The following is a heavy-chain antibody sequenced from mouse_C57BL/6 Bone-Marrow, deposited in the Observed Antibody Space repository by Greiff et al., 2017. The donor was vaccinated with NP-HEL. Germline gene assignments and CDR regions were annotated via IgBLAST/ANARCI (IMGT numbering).Heavy chain of an antibody. CDR2: IDPSDSYT. D-gene: IGHD2-12*01. CDR1: GYTFTSYW. J-gene: IGHJ1*03. CDR3: AGCYDWYFDV. V-gene: IGHV1-69*01. Sequence: VQLQQPGAELVMPGASVKLSCKASGYTFTSYWMHWVKQRPGQGLEWIGEIDPSDSYTNYNQKFKGKSTLTVDKSSSTAYMQLSRLTSEQSAVYYCAGCYDWYFDVWGTGTTVTVSS.